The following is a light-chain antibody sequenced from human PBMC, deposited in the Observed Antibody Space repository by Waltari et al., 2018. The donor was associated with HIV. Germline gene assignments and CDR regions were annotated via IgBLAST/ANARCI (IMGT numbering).Light chain of an antibody. J-gene: IGLJ1*01. CDR1: SNDIGSSNY. CDR3: SSYTSSITYV. Sequence: QPALTQPASVSGSPGQSITISCTGTSNDIGSSNYVYWHQQHPGEAPKLIIHDVSDRPSWISTRFSGSKSGNPASLTISGLQTEDEADYYCSSYTSSITYVFGSGTRVTVL. V-gene: IGLV2-14*03. CDR2: DVS.